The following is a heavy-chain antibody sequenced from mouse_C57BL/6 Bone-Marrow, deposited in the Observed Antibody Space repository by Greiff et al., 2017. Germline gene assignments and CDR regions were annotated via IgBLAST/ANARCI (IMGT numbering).Heavy chain of an antibody. CDR2: IDPENGDT. J-gene: IGHJ1*03. CDR3: TTLRRGYWYFDV. CDR1: GFNIKDDY. Sequence: DVKLVESGAELVRPGASVKLSCTASGFNIKDDYMHWVKQRPEQGLEWIGWIDPENGDTEYASKFQGKATITADTSSNTAYLQLSSLTSEDTAVYYCTTLRRGYWYFDVWGTGTTVTVSS. V-gene: IGHV14-4*01. D-gene: IGHD2-12*01.